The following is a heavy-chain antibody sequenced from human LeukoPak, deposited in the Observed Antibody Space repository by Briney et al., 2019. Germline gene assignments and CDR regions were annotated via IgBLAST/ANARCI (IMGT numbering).Heavy chain of an antibody. V-gene: IGHV3-7*04. J-gene: IGHJ6*02. CDR3: ARALVGATPYYYGMDV. CDR1: GFTFSTYW. D-gene: IGHD1-26*01. Sequence: GGSLRLSCAASGFTFSTYWLSWVRQAPGKGLEWVANIKQDGSEKYYVDSVKGRFTISRDNAKNSLYLQMNSLRAEDTAVYYCARALVGATPYYYGMDVWGQGTTVTVSS. CDR2: IKQDGSEK.